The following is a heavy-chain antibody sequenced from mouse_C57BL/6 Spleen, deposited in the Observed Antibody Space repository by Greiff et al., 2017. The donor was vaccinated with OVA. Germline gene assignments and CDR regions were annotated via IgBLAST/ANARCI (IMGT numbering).Heavy chain of an antibody. Sequence: VQLQQSGPELVKPGASVKISCKASGYTFTDYYMNWVKQSHGKSLEWIGDINPNNGGTSYNQKFKGKATLTVDKSSSTAYMELRSLTSEDSAVYYCARRSDYYGSSPWFAYWGQGTLVTVSA. V-gene: IGHV1-26*01. CDR3: ARRSDYYGSSPWFAY. CDR1: GYTFTDYY. D-gene: IGHD1-1*01. J-gene: IGHJ3*01. CDR2: INPNNGGT.